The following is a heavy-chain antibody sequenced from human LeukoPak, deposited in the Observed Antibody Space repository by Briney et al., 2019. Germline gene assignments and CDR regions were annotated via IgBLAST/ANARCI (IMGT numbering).Heavy chain of an antibody. D-gene: IGHD3-22*01. CDR2: ISYDGSNK. J-gene: IGHJ4*02. CDR3: AHLPHYYDSSGYYYSSD. V-gene: IGHV3-30*04. CDR1: GFTFSSYA. Sequence: GGSLRLSCAASGFTFSSYAMHWVRQAPGKGREWVAVISYDGSNKYYADSVKGRFTISRDNSKNTLYLQMNSLRAEDTAVYYCAHLPHYYDSSGYYYSSDWGQGTLVTVSS.